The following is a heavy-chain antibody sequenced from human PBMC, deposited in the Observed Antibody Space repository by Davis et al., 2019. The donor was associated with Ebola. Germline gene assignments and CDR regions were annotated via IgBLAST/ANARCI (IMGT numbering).Heavy chain of an antibody. CDR2: LNDYGDRI. CDR1: GSSLPSYG. V-gene: IGHV3-64D*08. Sequence: GGPLRPPCAAPGSSLPSYGMHWLRQAPAKLLEYVSGLNDYGDRIHYGDSVKGRFTISRDISKNTLFLQMSSLRAEDTALYYCVKDRSGSYAFDIWGQGAMVTGAS. CDR3: VKDRSGSYAFDI. J-gene: IGHJ3*02. D-gene: IGHD3-10*01.